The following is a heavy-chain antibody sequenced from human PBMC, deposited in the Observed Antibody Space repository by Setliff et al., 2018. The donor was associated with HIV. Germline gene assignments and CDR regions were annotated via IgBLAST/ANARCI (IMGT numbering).Heavy chain of an antibody. CDR1: GGTFSTYV. CDR3: VRGGQYYRSTYYYYYMDV. D-gene: IGHD3-16*02. CDR2: IITIFGTP. J-gene: IGHJ6*03. Sequence: SVKVSCKASGGTFSTYVISWVRQAPGQGLEWMGGIITIFGTPNYAQKFQGRVTIAADEFTSTAYMELSSLRSEDTAVYYCVRGGQYYRSTYYYYYMDVWGKGTTVTVSS. V-gene: IGHV1-69*13.